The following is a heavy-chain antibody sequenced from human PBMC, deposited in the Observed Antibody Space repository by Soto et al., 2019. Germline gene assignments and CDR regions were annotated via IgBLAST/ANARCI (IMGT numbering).Heavy chain of an antibody. CDR2: ISYDGTKT. CDR3: ARGRGRSYAFGSGSYSDY. D-gene: IGHD3-10*01. CDR1: VFTFPNYA. V-gene: IGHV3-30-3*01. Sequence: QVQLVESGGGVVQPGRSLRLSCAASVFTFPNYAMHWVRQSPGKGLEWVAIISYDGTKTYYADSVRGRFTISRDNSKNTLYLQMDSLRAEDTSLYYCARGRGRSYAFGSGSYSDYWGRGTLVTVSS. J-gene: IGHJ4*02.